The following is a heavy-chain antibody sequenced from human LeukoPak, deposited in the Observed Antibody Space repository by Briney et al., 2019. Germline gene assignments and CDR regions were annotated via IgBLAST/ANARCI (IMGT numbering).Heavy chain of an antibody. CDR2: IHTSGST. CDR3: ASITGSTDY. Sequence: SETLSLTCAVSGYSISSGYYWSWIRQPAGKGLEWIGRIHTSGSTNYNPSLKSRVTISVDTSKNQFSLKLRSVTAADTAVYYCASITGSTDYWGQGTLVTVSS. J-gene: IGHJ4*02. D-gene: IGHD1-7*01. CDR1: GYSISSGYY. V-gene: IGHV4-61*02.